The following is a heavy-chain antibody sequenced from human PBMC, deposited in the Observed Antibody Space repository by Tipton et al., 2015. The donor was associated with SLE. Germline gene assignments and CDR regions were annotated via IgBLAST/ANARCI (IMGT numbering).Heavy chain of an antibody. V-gene: IGHV4-59*11. CDR1: GGSISSHY. Sequence: LRLSCTVSGGSISSHYWSWIRQPPGKGLEWIGYIYNSGSGNYNPSLKSRVTISVDTSKYQFSLKLSSVSAADTAVYYCARSDYYDSSGYYSYAFDIWGQGTMVTVSS. J-gene: IGHJ3*02. D-gene: IGHD3-22*01. CDR3: ARSDYYDSSGYYSYAFDI. CDR2: IYNSGSG.